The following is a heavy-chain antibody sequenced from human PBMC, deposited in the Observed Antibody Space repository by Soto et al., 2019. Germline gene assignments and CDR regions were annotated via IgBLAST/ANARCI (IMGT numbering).Heavy chain of an antibody. J-gene: IGHJ5*02. CDR3: AREISGGGTLNWFDP. CDR2: VSPKSGGT. CDR1: GYNFSDYY. Sequence: QVQLVQSAAEVKKPGASVKVSCKASGYNFSDYYIHWVRQAPGQGLEWLGWVSPKSGGTNYAQKFKGRVTMTRDTFSNTVDMDLSGLNSADTAVFYCAREISGGGTLNWFDPWGQGTLVTVCS. V-gene: IGHV1-2*02. D-gene: IGHD2-8*02.